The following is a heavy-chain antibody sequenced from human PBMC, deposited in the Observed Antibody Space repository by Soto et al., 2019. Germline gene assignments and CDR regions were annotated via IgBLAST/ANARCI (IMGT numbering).Heavy chain of an antibody. CDR1: GGSISNYY. CDR3: GSGTTFPILGY. CDR2: VYYSGRT. Sequence: SETLSLTCTISGGSISNYYWSWIRQPPGKGLEWIASVYYSGRTNLNPSLESRVTVSVDASRNQLSLRLSSVTAADTAIYYCGSGTTFPILGYWGQGSLVTVSS. D-gene: IGHD1-1*01. V-gene: IGHV4-59*08. J-gene: IGHJ4*02.